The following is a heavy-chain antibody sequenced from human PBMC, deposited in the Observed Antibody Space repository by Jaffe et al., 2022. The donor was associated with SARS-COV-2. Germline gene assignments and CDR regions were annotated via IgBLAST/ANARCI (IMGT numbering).Heavy chain of an antibody. V-gene: IGHV3-7*01. CDR3: ARNREITYQSAFDI. D-gene: IGHD2-2*01. Sequence: EVQLVESGGGLVQPGGSLRLSCAASGFTFRSYWMSWVRQAPGKGLEWVANIKQDGSDKYYVDSVKGRFTISRDNAKNSLYLQMNSLRAEDTAVYFCARNREITYQSAFDIWGQGTMVTVSS. CDR1: GFTFRSYW. CDR2: IKQDGSDK. J-gene: IGHJ3*02.